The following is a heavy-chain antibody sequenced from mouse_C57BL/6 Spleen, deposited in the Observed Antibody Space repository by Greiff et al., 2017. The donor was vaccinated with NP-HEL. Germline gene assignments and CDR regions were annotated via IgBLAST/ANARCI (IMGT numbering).Heavy chain of an antibody. J-gene: IGHJ3*01. D-gene: IGHD1-1*01. CDR1: GFTFSSYA. V-gene: IGHV5-4*01. Sequence: EVHLVESGGGLVKPGGSLKLSCAASGFTFSSYAMSWVRQTPEKRLEWVATISDGGSYTYYPDNVKGRFTISRDNAKNNLYLQMSHLKSEDTAMYYCARDRHYYGSSYPYWGQGTLVTVSA. CDR3: ARDRHYYGSSYPY. CDR2: ISDGGSYT.